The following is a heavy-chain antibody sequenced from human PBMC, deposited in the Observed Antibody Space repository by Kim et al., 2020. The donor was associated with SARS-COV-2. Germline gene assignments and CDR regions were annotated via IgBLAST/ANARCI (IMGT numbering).Heavy chain of an antibody. CDR1: GFTFSSYA. Sequence: GGSLRLSCAASGFTFSSYAMSWVRQAPGKGLEWVSAISGSGGSTYYADSVKGRFTISRDNSKNTLYLQMNSLRAEDTAVYYCAKGELDSSGYYYVGVNPLDYWGQGTLVTVSS. V-gene: IGHV3-23*01. D-gene: IGHD3-22*01. CDR2: ISGSGGST. J-gene: IGHJ4*02. CDR3: AKGELDSSGYYYVGVNPLDY.